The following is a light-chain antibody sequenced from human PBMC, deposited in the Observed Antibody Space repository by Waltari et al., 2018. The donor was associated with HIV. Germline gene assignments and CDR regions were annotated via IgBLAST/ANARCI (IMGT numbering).Light chain of an antibody. CDR1: SATIGQYV. V-gene: IGLV1-44*01. Sequence: QSALTQPPSTSGTPGQRVTISCSGSSATIGQYVVNWFQQLPRTPPKLLVSGRDQRPSGVPDRFSGSKSGTSGSLAISGLQSEDEGDYYCAVWDDSVNGYVFGTGTKVTVL. CDR3: AVWDDSVNGYV. J-gene: IGLJ1*01. CDR2: GRD.